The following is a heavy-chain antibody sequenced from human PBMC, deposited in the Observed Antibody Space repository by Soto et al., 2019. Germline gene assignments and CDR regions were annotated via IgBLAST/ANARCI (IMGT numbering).Heavy chain of an antibody. D-gene: IGHD5-12*01. J-gene: IGHJ4*02. V-gene: IGHV3-23*01. CDR3: AKGSIEYSASVDN. CDR1: GFSFSSDA. CDR2: ISARGGSS. Sequence: DVQLLESGGGLVQPGGSLRLSCAASGFSFSSDAMVWVRQAPGKGLEWVAVISARGGSSYFADSVKGRFTLSRDNSKKVLSLEMNSLSAEDTAIYFCAKGSIEYSASVDNWGQGTLVVVSS.